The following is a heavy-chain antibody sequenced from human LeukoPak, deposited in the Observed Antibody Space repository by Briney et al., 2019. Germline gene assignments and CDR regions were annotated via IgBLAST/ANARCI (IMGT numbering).Heavy chain of an antibody. CDR1: GYTFTSYG. D-gene: IGHD2-15*01. CDR2: ISAYNGNT. CDR3: AREGGQYCSGGSCKSFGYPDY. V-gene: IGHV1-18*01. J-gene: IGHJ4*02. Sequence: ASVKVSCKASGYTFTSYGISWVRQAPGQGLEWMGWISAYNGNTTYAQKLQGRVAMTTDTSTSTAYMELRSLRSDDTAVYYCAREGGQYCSGGSCKSFGYPDYWGQGTLVTVSS.